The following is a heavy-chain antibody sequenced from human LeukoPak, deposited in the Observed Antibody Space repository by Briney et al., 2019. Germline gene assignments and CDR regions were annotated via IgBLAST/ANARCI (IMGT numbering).Heavy chain of an antibody. CDR1: GGTISTYY. CDR3: ARSRSKTGYSSIHFDY. D-gene: IGHD6-13*01. CDR2: IYMTGSS. J-gene: IGHJ4*02. V-gene: IGHV4-4*07. Sequence: SETLSLTCTVSGGTISTYYWSWIRQPAGKGLEWIGRIYMTGSSNYNPSLKSRVTMSVDTSKNQFSLKLSSVTAADTAVYYCARSRSKTGYSSIHFDYWGQGTLVTVSS.